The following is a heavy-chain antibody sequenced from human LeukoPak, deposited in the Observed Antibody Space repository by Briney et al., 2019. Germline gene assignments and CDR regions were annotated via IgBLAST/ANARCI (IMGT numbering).Heavy chain of an antibody. CDR2: IYTSGST. J-gene: IGHJ4*02. Sequence: PSETLSLTCTVSGGSISSYYWSWIRQPAGKGLEWIGRIYTSGSTNYNPSLKSRVTMSVDTSQNQFSLKLSSVTAADTAVYYCAGEPHYYDSSGYPVHWGQGTLVTVSS. CDR3: AGEPHYYDSSGYPVH. V-gene: IGHV4-4*07. CDR1: GGSISSYY. D-gene: IGHD3-22*01.